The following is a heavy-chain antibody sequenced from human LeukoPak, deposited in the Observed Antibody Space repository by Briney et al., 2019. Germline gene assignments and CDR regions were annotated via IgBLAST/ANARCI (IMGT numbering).Heavy chain of an antibody. Sequence: PSETLSLTCSVSGGSISTSYIWGWIRPPPGKGLEGIGYIYDTGSTNYTPSLKSRATMSVDTSKNQVSLKMTTVTVADTAVYYCARPSIPSAAASALDIWGQGTMVTVS. CDR2: IYDTGST. J-gene: IGHJ3*02. CDR3: ARPSIPSAAASALDI. D-gene: IGHD2-2*01. CDR1: GGSISTSYI. V-gene: IGHV4-59*08.